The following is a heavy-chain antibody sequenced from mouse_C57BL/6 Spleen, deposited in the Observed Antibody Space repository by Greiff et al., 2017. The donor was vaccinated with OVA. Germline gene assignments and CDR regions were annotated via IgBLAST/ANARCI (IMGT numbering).Heavy chain of an antibody. CDR2: IYPGSGNT. Sequence: QVQLKESGPELVKPGASVKISCKASGYSFTSYYIHWVKQRPGQGLEWIGWIYPGSGNTKYNEKFKGKATLTADTSSSTAYMQLSSLTSEDAAVYYCARSDYGGPDYWGQGTTLTVSS. CDR1: GYSFTSYY. J-gene: IGHJ2*01. D-gene: IGHD2-4*01. CDR3: ARSDYGGPDY. V-gene: IGHV1-66*01.